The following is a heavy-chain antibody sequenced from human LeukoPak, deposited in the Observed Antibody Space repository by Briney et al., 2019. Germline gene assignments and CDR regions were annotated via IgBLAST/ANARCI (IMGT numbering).Heavy chain of an antibody. D-gene: IGHD4-17*01. CDR2: INSNGGTT. CDR1: GYSFSNYA. CDR3: ARAHTVTAESDFGY. Sequence: GGALRLSCVASGYSFSNYAMHWVRQTPGKGLEYISDINSNGGTTQYASYVKGRFTISRDNSKDTLYLQMGSLRSEDMAVYYCARAHTVTAESDFGYWGQGTLVTVSS. J-gene: IGHJ4*02. V-gene: IGHV3-64*01.